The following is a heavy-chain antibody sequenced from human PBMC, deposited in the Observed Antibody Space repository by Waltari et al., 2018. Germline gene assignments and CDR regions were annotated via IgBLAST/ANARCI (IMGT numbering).Heavy chain of an antibody. Sequence: EVQLLESGGGLVQPGGSLRLSCTASRFTFRDYAMSWVRQAPGKGLEWVSAINDNSGSTYSAASVKGRFTISRDNSKNTLYLQMDSLRADDTAVYYCAKDMTRYSSSSDFDQWGQGTLVTVSS. D-gene: IGHD6-6*01. CDR3: AKDMTRYSSSSDFDQ. CDR2: INDNSGST. V-gene: IGHV3-23*01. CDR1: RFTFRDYA. J-gene: IGHJ4*02.